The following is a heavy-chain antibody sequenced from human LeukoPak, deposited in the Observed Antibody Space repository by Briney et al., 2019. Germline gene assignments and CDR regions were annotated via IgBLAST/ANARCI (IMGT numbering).Heavy chain of an antibody. Sequence: SETLSLTCTVSGYSISSAHYWGWIRQPPGKGLEWIGSIYHSGSTYYNPSLKSRVTISVDTSKNQFSLKLSSVTAADTAVYYCARGVRGNFFGPWGQGTLVTVSS. CDR3: ARGVRGNFFGP. V-gene: IGHV4-38-2*02. CDR1: GYSISSAHY. D-gene: IGHD3-10*01. J-gene: IGHJ5*02. CDR2: IYHSGST.